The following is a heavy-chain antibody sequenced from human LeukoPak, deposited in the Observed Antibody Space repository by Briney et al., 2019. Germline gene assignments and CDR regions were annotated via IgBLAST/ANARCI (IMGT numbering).Heavy chain of an antibody. J-gene: IGHJ3*02. CDR2: FDPEDGET. CDR3: ATTYYDSSGRGAFDI. Sequence: ASVKVSCKVSGYTLTELSMHWVRQAPGKGLEWMGGFDPEDGETIYAQKFQGRVTMTEDTSTDTAYMELSSLRSEDMAVYYCATTYYDSSGRGAFDIWGQGTMVTVSS. D-gene: IGHD3-22*01. CDR1: GYTLTELS. V-gene: IGHV1-24*01.